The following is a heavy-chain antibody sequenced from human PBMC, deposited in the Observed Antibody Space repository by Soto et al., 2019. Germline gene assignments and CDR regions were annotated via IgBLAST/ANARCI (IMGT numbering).Heavy chain of an antibody. J-gene: IGHJ4*02. V-gene: IGHV3-30-3*01. CDR3: ARAIGFYGANYIDY. D-gene: IGHD4-17*01. CDR1: GFDFSSYS. CDR2: VSYDGTNK. Sequence: GGSLRLSCAASGFDFSSYSIHWVRQAPGKGLEWVAIVSYDGTNKYYSDSVRGRFTISKDISKNIVNLQMNSLTTDDTAVYSCARAIGFYGANYIDYWGRGTLVTVSS.